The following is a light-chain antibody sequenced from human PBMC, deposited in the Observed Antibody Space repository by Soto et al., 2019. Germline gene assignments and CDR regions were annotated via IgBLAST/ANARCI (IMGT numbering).Light chain of an antibody. CDR1: QSVSSY. CDR2: DAS. V-gene: IGKV3-11*01. CDR3: QQRSNWPPEIT. J-gene: IGKJ3*01. Sequence: EIVLTQSPATLSLSPGERATLSCRASQSVSSYLAWYQQKPGQAPRRLIYDASNRATGIPARFRCSGSGTDFALTISSLEPEDFAVYFCQQRSNWPPEITFGHGTKVDIK.